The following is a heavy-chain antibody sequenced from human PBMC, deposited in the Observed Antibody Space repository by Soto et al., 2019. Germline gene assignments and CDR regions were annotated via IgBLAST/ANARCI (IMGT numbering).Heavy chain of an antibody. Sequence: SETLSLTCAVYGGSFSGYYWSWIRQPPGKGLEWIGEINHSGSTNYNPSLKSRVTISVDTSKNQFSLKLSSVTAADTAVYYCARGQDPAMVDYWGQGTLVTSPQ. D-gene: IGHD5-18*01. CDR2: INHSGST. CDR3: ARGQDPAMVDY. CDR1: GGSFSGYY. V-gene: IGHV4-34*01. J-gene: IGHJ4*02.